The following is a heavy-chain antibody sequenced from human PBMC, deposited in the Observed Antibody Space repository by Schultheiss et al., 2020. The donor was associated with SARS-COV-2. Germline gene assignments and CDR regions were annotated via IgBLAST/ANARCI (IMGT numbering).Heavy chain of an antibody. Sequence: SETLSLTCTVSGGYISSYFWSWIRQPPGKGLEWIGYIYYSGSTYYNPSLKSRVTISVDTSKNQFSLELTSLTPADTAVYYCAREFRYGMDVWGLGTAVTVSS. V-gene: IGHV4-59*12. CDR1: GGYISSYF. J-gene: IGHJ6*02. CDR2: IYYSGST. CDR3: AREFRYGMDV.